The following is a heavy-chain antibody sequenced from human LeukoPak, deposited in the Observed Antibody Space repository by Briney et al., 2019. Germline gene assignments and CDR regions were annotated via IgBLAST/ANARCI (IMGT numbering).Heavy chain of an antibody. D-gene: IGHD2-15*01. CDR2: IRQDGSEI. CDR1: GFTFSGYW. J-gene: IGHJ4*02. V-gene: IGHV3-7*01. Sequence: PGGSLRLSCAASGFTFSGYWMSWARQAPGKGPEWVANIRQDGSEIYYVDSVKGRFTISRDNAKNSLYLQMNSLRADDTAVYYCARGRVVVGASTLYYFDYWGRGTLVTVSS. CDR3: ARGRVVVGASTLYYFDY.